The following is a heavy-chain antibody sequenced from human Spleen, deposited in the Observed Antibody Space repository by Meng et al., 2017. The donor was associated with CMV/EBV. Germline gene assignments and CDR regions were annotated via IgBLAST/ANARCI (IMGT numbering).Heavy chain of an antibody. CDR3: AKALNWETRGFHSFDN. J-gene: IGHJ4*02. D-gene: IGHD7-27*01. Sequence: YGGSFSGYYWSWIRQPPGKGLEWIGEINHSGSTNYNPSLKSRVTISVDTSKNQFSLKLSSVTAADTAVYYCAKALNWETRGFHSFDNWGQGTLVTVSS. CDR2: INHSGST. V-gene: IGHV4-34*01. CDR1: GGSFSGYY.